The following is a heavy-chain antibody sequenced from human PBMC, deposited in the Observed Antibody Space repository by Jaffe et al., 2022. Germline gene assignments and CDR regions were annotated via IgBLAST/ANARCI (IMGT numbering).Heavy chain of an antibody. CDR2: IYSGGST. Sequence: EVQLVESGGGLVQPGGSLRLSCAASGFTVSSNYMSWVRQAPGKGLEWVSVIYSGGSTYYADSVKGRFTISRDNSKNTLYLQMNSLRAEDTAVYYCARIRDILTGGYFDYWGQGTLVTVSS. CDR3: ARIRDILTGGYFDY. J-gene: IGHJ4*02. D-gene: IGHD3-9*01. V-gene: IGHV3-66*02. CDR1: GFTVSSNY.